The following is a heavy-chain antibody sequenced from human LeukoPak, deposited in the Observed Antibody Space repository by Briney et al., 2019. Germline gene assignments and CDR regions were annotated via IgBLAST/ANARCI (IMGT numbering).Heavy chain of an antibody. CDR3: ARDASVDTAMVTLDY. CDR2: INPSGGST. D-gene: IGHD5-18*01. V-gene: IGHV1-46*01. Sequence: AASVKVSCKASGYTFTSYYMHWVRQAPGQGLEWMGIINPSGGSTSYAQKFQGRVTMTRDTSTSTVYMELSSLRSEDTAVYYCARDASVDTAMVTLDYWGQGTLVTVSS. J-gene: IGHJ4*02. CDR1: GYTFTSYY.